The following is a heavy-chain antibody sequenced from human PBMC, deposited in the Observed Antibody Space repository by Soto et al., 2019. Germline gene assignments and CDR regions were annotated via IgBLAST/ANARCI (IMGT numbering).Heavy chain of an antibody. CDR2: IRSDGSRT. CDR3: ARGWSSSWRY. Sequence: EVQLVESGGGLVQPGGSLRLSCAASGFTFSNYWMHWVRQAPGKGLVWVSGIRSDGSRTNYADSEKGRFIISRDNVKNTLYLRTNSLRAEDTAVYYCARGWSSSWRYWGQGTLVTVSS. V-gene: IGHV3-74*01. J-gene: IGHJ4*02. D-gene: IGHD6-13*01. CDR1: GFTFSNYW.